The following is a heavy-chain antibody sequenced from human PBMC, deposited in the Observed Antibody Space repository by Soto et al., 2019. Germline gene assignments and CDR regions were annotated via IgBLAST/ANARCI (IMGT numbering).Heavy chain of an antibody. CDR2: IAPVLRST. Sequence: SVQVSCQTSGYPFTDYFIHWVRQAPGQGLEWVGGIAPVLRSTNYALKFQGRVKITADASTSTAFLEMSSLRSEDTGIYFCARATVPSFQADYWGQGTLVTVAS. CDR1: GYPFTDYF. D-gene: IGHD4-17*01. J-gene: IGHJ4*02. CDR3: ARATVPSFQADY. V-gene: IGHV1-69*13.